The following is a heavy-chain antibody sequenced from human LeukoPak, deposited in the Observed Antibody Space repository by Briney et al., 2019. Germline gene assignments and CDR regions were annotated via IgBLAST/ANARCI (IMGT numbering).Heavy chain of an antibody. CDR2: ISGYNDNT. CDR1: GYTLSSYG. V-gene: IGHV1-18*01. CDR3: ARYDGDRPLNKYYMDV. D-gene: IGHD4-17*01. Sequence: ASVKVSCKASGYTLSSYGISWVRQAPGQGLEWMGWISGYNDNTNYAQKFQGRVTMTTDTSTSTAYMELRSLRSDDTAVYYCARYDGDRPLNKYYMDVWGTGTTVTISS. J-gene: IGHJ6*03.